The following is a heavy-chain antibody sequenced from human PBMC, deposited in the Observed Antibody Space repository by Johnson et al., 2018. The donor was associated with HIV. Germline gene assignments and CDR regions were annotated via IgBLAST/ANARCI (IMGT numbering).Heavy chain of an antibody. CDR1: GFTFSSYA. CDR2: IWYDGSNK. Sequence: VQLVESGGGVVQPGRSLRLSCAASGFTFSSYAMHWVRQAPGKGLEWVAVIWYDGSNKYYADSVKGRFTISRDNSKNTLYLQMNSLRAEDTAVYYCALTGTKRDDAFEIWGQGTMVTVTS. CDR3: ALTGTKRDDAFEI. J-gene: IGHJ3*02. V-gene: IGHV3-30*19. D-gene: IGHD1-20*01.